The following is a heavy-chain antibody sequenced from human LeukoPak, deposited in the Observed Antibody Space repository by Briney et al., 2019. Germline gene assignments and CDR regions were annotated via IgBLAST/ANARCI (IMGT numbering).Heavy chain of an antibody. CDR2: IYRDGKI. CDR1: GFTVSSTY. D-gene: IGHD2-21*01. CDR3: ASRHCSGGDCYFAGADPFDH. Sequence: GGSLRLSCAASGFTVSSTYMSWVRQAPGKGLEWVSVIYRDGKIYYIDSVKGRFTISRDTSKNTLYLQMNSLRVEDTAVYYCASRHCSGGDCYFAGADPFDHWGQGTLVTVSS. J-gene: IGHJ4*02. V-gene: IGHV3-53*01.